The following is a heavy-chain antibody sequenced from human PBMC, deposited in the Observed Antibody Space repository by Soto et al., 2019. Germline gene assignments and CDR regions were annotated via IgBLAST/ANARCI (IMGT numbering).Heavy chain of an antibody. CDR1: GYTLTELS. CDR3: ATGPYYDFWSGGPGY. Sequence: ASVKVSCKVSGYTLTELSMHWVRQAPGKGLEWMGGFDPEDGETIYAQKFQGRVTMTEDTSTDTAYMELSSLRSEDTAVYYCATGPYYDFWSGGPGYWGQGTLVTVSS. V-gene: IGHV1-24*01. D-gene: IGHD3-3*01. CDR2: FDPEDGET. J-gene: IGHJ4*02.